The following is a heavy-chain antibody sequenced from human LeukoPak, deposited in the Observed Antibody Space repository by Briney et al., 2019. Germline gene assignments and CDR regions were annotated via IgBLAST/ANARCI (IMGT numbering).Heavy chain of an antibody. CDR3: ARDGYYDFWSGYLSYLDY. CDR1: GGTFSSYA. V-gene: IGHV1-69*04. D-gene: IGHD3-3*01. J-gene: IGHJ4*02. CDR2: IIPILGIA. Sequence: SVKVSCKASGGTFSSYAISWVRQAPGQGLEWMGRIIPILGIANYAQKFQGRVTITADKSTSTAYMELSSLRSEDTAVYYCARDGYYDFWSGYLSYLDYWGQGTLVTVSS.